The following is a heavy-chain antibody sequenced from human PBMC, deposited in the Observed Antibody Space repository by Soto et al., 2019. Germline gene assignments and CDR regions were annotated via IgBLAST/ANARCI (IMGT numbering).Heavy chain of an antibody. D-gene: IGHD1-26*01. Sequence: GSLILSCAASGFTFSSYAMSWVRQAPGKGLEWVSAISGSGGSTYYADSVKGRFTISRDNSKNTLYRQMNSLRAEDTAVYYRAKNYVYWRRLRHKGASDIWRQGTRVTVSS. CDR2: ISGSGGST. CDR1: GFTFSSYA. J-gene: IGHJ3*02. CDR3: AKNYVYWRRLRHKGASDI. V-gene: IGHV3-23*01.